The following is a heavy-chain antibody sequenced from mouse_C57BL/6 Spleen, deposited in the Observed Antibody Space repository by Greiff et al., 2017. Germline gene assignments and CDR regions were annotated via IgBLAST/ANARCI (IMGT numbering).Heavy chain of an antibody. V-gene: IGHV1-20*01. CDR3: ARSPYDFYAMDY. D-gene: IGHD6-5*01. Sequence: EVKLVESGPELVKPGDSVKISCKASGYSFTGYFMNWVMQSHGKSLEWIGRINPYNGDTFYNQKFKGKATLTVDKSSSTAHMELRSLTSEDSAVYYCARSPYDFYAMDYWGQGTSVTVSS. CDR1: GYSFTGYF. J-gene: IGHJ4*01. CDR2: INPYNGDT.